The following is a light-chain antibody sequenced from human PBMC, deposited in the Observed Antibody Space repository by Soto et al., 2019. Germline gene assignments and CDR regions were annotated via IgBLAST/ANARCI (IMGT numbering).Light chain of an antibody. CDR3: QQYSNWPYT. CDR1: QSVSSN. Sequence: EIVMTQSPATLSISPGERATLSCRAGQSVSSNLAWYQQKPGQAPRLLIYGASTRATGIPARFSGSGSGTEVTLTISSLQSEDFAVYYCQQYSNWPYTFGQGTKLEIK. V-gene: IGKV3-15*01. J-gene: IGKJ2*01. CDR2: GAS.